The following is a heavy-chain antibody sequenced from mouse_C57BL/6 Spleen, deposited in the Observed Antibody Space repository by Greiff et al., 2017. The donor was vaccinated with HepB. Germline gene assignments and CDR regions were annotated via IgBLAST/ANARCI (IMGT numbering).Heavy chain of an antibody. Sequence: VQLQQSGPELVKPGASVKISCKASGYSFTGYYMNWVKQSPEKSLEWIGEINPSTGGTTYNQKFKAKATLTVDKSSSTAYMQLKSLTSEDSAVYYCARTGERGMDYWGQETSVTVSS. CDR2: INPSTGGT. V-gene: IGHV1-42*01. CDR3: ARTGERGMDY. CDR1: GYSFTGYY. D-gene: IGHD3-1*01. J-gene: IGHJ4*01.